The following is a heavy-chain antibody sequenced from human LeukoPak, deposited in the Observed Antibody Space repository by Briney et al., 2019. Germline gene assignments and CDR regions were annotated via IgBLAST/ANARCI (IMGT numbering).Heavy chain of an antibody. CDR1: GGTFSSYA. D-gene: IGHD3-10*01. J-gene: IGHJ4*02. CDR2: IIPIFGTA. CDR3: AREDNYYGSGSYFDY. V-gene: IGHV1-69*13. Sequence: GASVKVSCKASGGTFSSYAISWVRQAPGQGLEWMGGIIPIFGTANYAQKFQGRVTITADESTSTAYMELSSLRSEDTAVYYCAREDNYYGSGSYFDYWGQGTLVTVSS.